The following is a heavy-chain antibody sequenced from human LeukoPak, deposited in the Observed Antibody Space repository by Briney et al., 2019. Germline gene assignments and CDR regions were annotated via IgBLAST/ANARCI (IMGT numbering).Heavy chain of an antibody. CDR2: IYSGGST. V-gene: IGHV3-53*01. Sequence: PGGSLRLSCAASGFTVSSNYMSWVRQAPAKGLEWVSVIYSGGSTYYADSVKGRFTISRDNSKNTLYLQMNSLRAEDTAVYYCARGVTDLPADYLGQGTLVTVSS. J-gene: IGHJ4*02. CDR1: GFTVSSNY. CDR3: ARGVTDLPADY. D-gene: IGHD2-2*01.